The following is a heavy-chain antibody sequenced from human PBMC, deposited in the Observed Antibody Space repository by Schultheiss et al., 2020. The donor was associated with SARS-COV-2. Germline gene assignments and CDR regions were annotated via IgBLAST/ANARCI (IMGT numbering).Heavy chain of an antibody. Sequence: SETLSLTCAVYGGSFSGFSWSWIRQPPGKGLEWIGEINHSGSTNYNPSLKSRVTISVDTSKNQFSLKLSSVTAADTAVYYCARDGSAATRYGMDVWGQGTTVTVSS. J-gene: IGHJ6*02. D-gene: IGHD2-15*01. CDR2: INHSGST. CDR1: GGSFSGFS. V-gene: IGHV4-34*01. CDR3: ARDGSAATRYGMDV.